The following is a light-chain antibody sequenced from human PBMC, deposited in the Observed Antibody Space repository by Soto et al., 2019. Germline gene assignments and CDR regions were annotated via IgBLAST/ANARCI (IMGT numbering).Light chain of an antibody. CDR1: SSDVGYYNY. CDR3: CSDAGSYEI. J-gene: IGLJ2*01. Sequence: QSALTQPRSVSGYPGQSVTISCTGTSSDVGYYNYVAWYQQHPGTVPKLMIYDVTKRPAGVANRFSGSKSGNAASLTISGLQAEDEAYYCCCSDAGSYEIFGGGTKLTVL. CDR2: DVT. V-gene: IGLV2-11*01.